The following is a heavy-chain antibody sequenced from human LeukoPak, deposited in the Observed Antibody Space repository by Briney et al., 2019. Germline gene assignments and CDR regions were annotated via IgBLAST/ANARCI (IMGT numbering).Heavy chain of an antibody. CDR3: ASLGLAYYDCSGYLNWFDP. CDR2: IIPIFGIA. D-gene: IGHD3-22*01. Sequence: SVKVSCKASGGTLSSYAISWVRQARGQGLGWMGRIIPIFGIANYAQKFQGRVTITADKSTSTAYMELSSLRSEDTAVYYCASLGLAYYDCSGYLNWFDPWGQGTLVTVSS. J-gene: IGHJ5*02. V-gene: IGHV1-69*04. CDR1: GGTLSSYA.